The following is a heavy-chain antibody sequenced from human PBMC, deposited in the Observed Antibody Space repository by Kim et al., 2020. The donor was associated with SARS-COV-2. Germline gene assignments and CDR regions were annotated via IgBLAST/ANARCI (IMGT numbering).Heavy chain of an antibody. V-gene: IGHV3-33*01. CDR2: IWYDGSNK. D-gene: IGHD6-6*01. CDR3: ARDGAGGIVARPLDY. J-gene: IGHJ4*02. CDR1: GFTFSSYG. Sequence: GGSLRLSCAASGFTFSSYGMHWVRQAPGKGLEWVAVIWYDGSNKYYADSVKGRFTISRDNSKNTLYLQMNSLRAEDTAVYYCARDGAGGIVARPLDYWGQGTLVTGSS.